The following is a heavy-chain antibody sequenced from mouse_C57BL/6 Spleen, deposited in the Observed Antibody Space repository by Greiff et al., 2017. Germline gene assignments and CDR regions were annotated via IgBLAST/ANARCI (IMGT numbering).Heavy chain of an antibody. Sequence: QVQLQQPGAELVKPGASVKMSCKASGYTFTSYWITWVKQRPGQGLEWIGDIYPGSGSTNYNEKFKSKATLTVDTSSSTAYMQLSSLTSEDSAVYYCARKGYGYEGAMDYWGQGTSVTVSS. D-gene: IGHD2-2*01. J-gene: IGHJ4*01. V-gene: IGHV1-55*01. CDR2: IYPGSGST. CDR1: GYTFTSYW. CDR3: ARKGYGYEGAMDY.